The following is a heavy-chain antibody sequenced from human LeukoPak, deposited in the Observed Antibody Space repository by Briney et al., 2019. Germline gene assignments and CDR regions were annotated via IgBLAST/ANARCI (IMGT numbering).Heavy chain of an antibody. J-gene: IGHJ4*02. V-gene: IGHV3-7*01. CDR3: ARPYCSGGSCYSPPDY. CDR1: GFTFSSYW. Sequence: GGSLRLSCAASGFTFSSYWMSWVRQAPGKGLEWVASIKPDGSEKYYMESVKGRFTISRDNAEDLVYLQMNDLRAEDTAVYYCARPYCSGGSCYSPPDYWGQGTLVTVSS. D-gene: IGHD2-15*01. CDR2: IKPDGSEK.